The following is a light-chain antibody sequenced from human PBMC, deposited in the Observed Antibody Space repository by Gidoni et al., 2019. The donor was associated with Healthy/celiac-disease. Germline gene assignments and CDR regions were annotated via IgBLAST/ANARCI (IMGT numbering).Light chain of an antibody. CDR1: QSVSSY. CDR3: QQRSNWPPGLT. CDR2: DAS. Sequence: ILSTQSPPTLSLSPGERATLSCRASQSVSSYLAWYQQKPGQAPRLLIYDASNRATGIPARFSGSWSGTDFTLTISSLEPEDFAVYYCQQRSNWPPGLTFGGGTKVEIK. J-gene: IGKJ4*01. V-gene: IGKV3-11*01.